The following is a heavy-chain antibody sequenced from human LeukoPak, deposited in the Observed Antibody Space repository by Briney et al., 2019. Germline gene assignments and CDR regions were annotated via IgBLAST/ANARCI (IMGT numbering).Heavy chain of an antibody. V-gene: IGHV1-69*13. CDR3: ARGYSGYVPFDY. Sequence: ASVKVSCKASAGTFSSYAISWVRQAPGQGLEWMGGIIPIFGTANYAQKFQGRVTITADESTSTAYMELSSLRSEDTAVYYCARGYSGYVPFDYWGQGTLVTVSS. D-gene: IGHD5-12*01. J-gene: IGHJ4*02. CDR1: AGTFSSYA. CDR2: IIPIFGTA.